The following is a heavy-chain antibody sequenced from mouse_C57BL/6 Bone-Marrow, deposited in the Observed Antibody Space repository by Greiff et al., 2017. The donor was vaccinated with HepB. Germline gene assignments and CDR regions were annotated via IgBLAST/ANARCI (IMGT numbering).Heavy chain of an antibody. Sequence: EVQGVESGGGLVQSGRSLRLSCATSGFTFSDFYMEWVRQAPGKGLEWIAASRNKANDYTTEYSASVKGRFIVSRDTAQSILYLQMNALRAEDTAIYYCARDAYRYAMDYWGQGTSVTVSS. CDR3: ARDAYRYAMDY. CDR2: SRNKANDYTT. V-gene: IGHV7-1*01. CDR1: GFTFSDFY. J-gene: IGHJ4*01.